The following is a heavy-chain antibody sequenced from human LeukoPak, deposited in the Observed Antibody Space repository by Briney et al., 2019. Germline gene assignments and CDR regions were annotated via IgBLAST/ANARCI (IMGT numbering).Heavy chain of an antibody. CDR2: IRHDGSNI. V-gene: IGHV3-7*04. CDR3: ARDGSGRDFSLDY. Sequence: GGSLRLSCVASGFDIRHYYMSWVRQAPGKGLEWVAEIRHDGSNIYNVDSVRGRFTISRDNAKNSLFLQMNCLKDEDTAVYYCARDGSGRDFSLDYWGQGTLVTVSS. D-gene: IGHD3-10*01. CDR1: GFDIRHYY. J-gene: IGHJ4*02.